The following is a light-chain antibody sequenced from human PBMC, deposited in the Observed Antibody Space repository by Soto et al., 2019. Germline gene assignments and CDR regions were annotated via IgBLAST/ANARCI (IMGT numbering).Light chain of an antibody. Sequence: EIVLTPSPGTLSLSPGERATLSCRASQSVSSSYLAWYQQRPGQAPRLLIYGASTRATDTPVRFRGSGSGTEFTLTISSLQSEDFAVYYCQQYNNWPPSIIFGQGTRLEIK. CDR3: QQYNNWPPSII. V-gene: IGKV3-15*01. CDR2: GAS. J-gene: IGKJ5*01. CDR1: QSVSSSY.